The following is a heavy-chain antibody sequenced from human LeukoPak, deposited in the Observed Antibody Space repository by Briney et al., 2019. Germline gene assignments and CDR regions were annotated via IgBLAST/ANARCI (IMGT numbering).Heavy chain of an antibody. D-gene: IGHD3-10*01. CDR3: ARAMVRGYYYYYMDV. CDR2: IIPIFGTA. CDR1: GGTFSSYA. Sequence: SVKVSCKASGGTFSSYAISWVRQAPGQGLEWMGGIIPIFGTANYAQKFQGRVTITADESTSTAYMELSSLRSEDTAVYYCARAMVRGYYYYYMDVWGKGTTVTISS. V-gene: IGHV1-69*13. J-gene: IGHJ6*03.